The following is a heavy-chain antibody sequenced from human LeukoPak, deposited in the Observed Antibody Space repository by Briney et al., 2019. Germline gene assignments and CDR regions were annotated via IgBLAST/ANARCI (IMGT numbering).Heavy chain of an antibody. CDR1: GFTFSNYE. CDR3: ARGFAPHDY. V-gene: IGHV3-48*03. Sequence: QPGGSLRLSCAASGFTFSNYEMNWVRQAPGKGLEWISYISTSGNPIFYADSVKGRFTISRDNARNSLYLQMNSLRAEDTAVYYCARGFAPHDYWGQGTLVTVSS. CDR2: ISTSGNPI. J-gene: IGHJ4*02.